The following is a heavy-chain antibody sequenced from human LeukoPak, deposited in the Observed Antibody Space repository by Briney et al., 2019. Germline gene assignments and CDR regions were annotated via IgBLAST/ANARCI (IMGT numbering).Heavy chain of an antibody. J-gene: IGHJ3*02. D-gene: IGHD1-26*01. V-gene: IGHV3-21*01. CDR1: GFTFSSYT. Sequence: GGSLRLSCAASGFTFSSYTMSWVRQAPGKGLEWVSSISSSSSYIYYADSVKGRFTISRDNAKNSLYLQMNSLRAEDTAVYYCAREYSGSSFGAFDIWGQGTMVTVSS. CDR2: ISSSSSYI. CDR3: AREYSGSSFGAFDI.